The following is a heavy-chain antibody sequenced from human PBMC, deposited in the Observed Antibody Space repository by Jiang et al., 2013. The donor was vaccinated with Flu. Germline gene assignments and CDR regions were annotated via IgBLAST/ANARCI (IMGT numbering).Heavy chain of an antibody. CDR1: GGSISSSSYY. Sequence: GPGLVKPSETLSLTCTVSGGSISSSSYYWGWIRQPPGKGLEWIGSIYYSGSTYYNPSLKSRVTISVDTSKNQFSLKLSSVTAADTAVYYCARLRYYDSSGYYSSGYYFDYWGQ. CDR2: IYYSGST. J-gene: IGHJ4*02. CDR3: ARLRYYDSSGYYSSGYYFDY. D-gene: IGHD3-22*01. V-gene: IGHV4-39*07.